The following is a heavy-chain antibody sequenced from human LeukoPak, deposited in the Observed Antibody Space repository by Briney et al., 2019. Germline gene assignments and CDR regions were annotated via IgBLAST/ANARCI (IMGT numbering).Heavy chain of an antibody. CDR2: IKSKTDDGTT. V-gene: IGHV3-15*01. J-gene: IGHJ4*02. CDR1: EITLSNAW. CDR3: SFSLVGASVAAH. Sequence: GGSLTLSCAASEITLSNAWMSWVRQAPGKGLEWVGRIKSKTDDGTTDYAAPVKGRLTISRDDSKNTLFLQMNSLKAEDTAVYYCSFSLVGASVAAHWGQGTLVTVSS. D-gene: IGHD1-26*01.